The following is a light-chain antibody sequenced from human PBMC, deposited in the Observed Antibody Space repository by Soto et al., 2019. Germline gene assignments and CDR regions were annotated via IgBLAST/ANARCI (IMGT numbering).Light chain of an antibody. Sequence: EIVLTQSPATLSLSPGARATLSCMARQSINSSYLSWYQQTPGPPPRLLIEGASTRVTGIPASFSGRGSGTEFTLTIRSQKAEDFAVYYCQRYKNGWTFGQGTQVEIK. V-gene: IGKV3D-7*01. CDR1: QSINSSY. CDR3: QRYKNGWT. J-gene: IGKJ1*01. CDR2: GAS.